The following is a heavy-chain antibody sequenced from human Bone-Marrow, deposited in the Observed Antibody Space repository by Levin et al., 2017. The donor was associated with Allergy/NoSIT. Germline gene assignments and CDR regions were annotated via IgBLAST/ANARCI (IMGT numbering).Heavy chain of an antibody. CDR1: GGTLNNHA. CDR2: IRPLYGTT. Sequence: SVKVSCKTSGGTLNNHAFSWVRQAPGQGLEWMGVIRPLYGTTNYAPKFQGRVTITADESTRTTYMELTSLTSEDTAFYYCARWGGNSDYYGPFDFWGQGTLVTVSS. D-gene: IGHD3-3*01. J-gene: IGHJ4*02. V-gene: IGHV1-69*13. CDR3: ARWGGNSDYYGPFDF.